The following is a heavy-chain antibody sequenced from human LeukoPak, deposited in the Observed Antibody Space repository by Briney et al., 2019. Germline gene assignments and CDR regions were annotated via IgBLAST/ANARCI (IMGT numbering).Heavy chain of an antibody. CDR2: IYYSGST. CDR3: ARYQHLKWLLFYYFDY. V-gene: IGHV4-59*11. Sequence: SETLSLTCTVSGGSISSHYWSWIRQPPGKGLEWIGYIYYSGSTNYNPSLKSRVTISVDTSKNQFSLKLSSVTAADTAVYYCARYQHLKWLLFYYFDYWGQGTLVTVSS. J-gene: IGHJ4*02. D-gene: IGHD3-3*01. CDR1: GGSISSHY.